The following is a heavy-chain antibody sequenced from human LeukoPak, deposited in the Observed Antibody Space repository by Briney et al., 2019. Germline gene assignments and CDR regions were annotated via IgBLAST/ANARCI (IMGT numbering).Heavy chain of an antibody. Sequence: PGSSVKVSCKASGGTFSSYAISWVRQAPGQGLEGMGGIIPIFGTANYAQKFQGRVTITTDESTRTAYMELSSLRSEDTAVYYCARDLSSSGYFDYWGQGTLVTVSS. D-gene: IGHD3-22*01. J-gene: IGHJ4*02. CDR2: IIPIFGTA. CDR1: GGTFSSYA. CDR3: ARDLSSSGYFDY. V-gene: IGHV1-69*05.